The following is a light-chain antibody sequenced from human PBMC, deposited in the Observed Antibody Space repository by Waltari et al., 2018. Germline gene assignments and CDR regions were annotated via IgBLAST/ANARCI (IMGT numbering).Light chain of an antibody. CDR3: QQYDSYPGT. CDR2: KAS. V-gene: IGKV1-5*03. CDR1: QSVKSW. Sequence: DVQMTQSPSTLSASVGDRVTVTCRASQSVKSWLAWYHQKPGNAPKLLIYKASSLESGVPSRFSGSASGTEFTLTINSLQPDDFATYYCQQYDSYPGTFGQGTKVEIK. J-gene: IGKJ1*01.